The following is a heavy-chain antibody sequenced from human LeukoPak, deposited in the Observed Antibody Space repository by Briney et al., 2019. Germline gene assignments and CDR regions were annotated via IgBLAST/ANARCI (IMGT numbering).Heavy chain of an antibody. CDR2: VYSGGDT. Sequence: GGSLRLSCAASGFTVSSNYMTWIRQAPGERLEWVSIVYSGGDTYYADSVKGRFTMSRDNSKNMLYLQMNSLRAEDTAVYYCARVEIPWSFDYWGQGTLVTVSS. CDR1: GFTVSSNY. J-gene: IGHJ4*02. V-gene: IGHV3-53*01. D-gene: IGHD2-21*01. CDR3: ARVEIPWSFDY.